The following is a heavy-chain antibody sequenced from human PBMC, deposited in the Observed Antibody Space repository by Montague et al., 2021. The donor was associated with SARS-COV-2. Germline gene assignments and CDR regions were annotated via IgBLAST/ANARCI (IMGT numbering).Heavy chain of an antibody. V-gene: IGHV4-34*01. J-gene: IGHJ4*02. CDR2: INHSGTT. CDR3: ARWDPQTLTLIGLRGKSASDY. Sequence: SETLSLTCAVYGGSFSGYYWTWIRQSPGKGLEWIAEINHSGTTNYNFNPSLRSQVTISVDTSKSQFSLKLSSATAADTGVYYCARWDPQTLTLIGLRGKSASDYWGQGTLVTVSS. CDR1: GGSFSGYY. D-gene: IGHD4-23*01.